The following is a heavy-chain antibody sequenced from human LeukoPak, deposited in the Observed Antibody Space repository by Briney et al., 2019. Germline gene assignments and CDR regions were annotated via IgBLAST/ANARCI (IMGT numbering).Heavy chain of an antibody. CDR1: GYSIRSGYH. CDR3: ARRNFANYYFDF. V-gene: IGHV4-38-2*01. J-gene: IGHJ4*02. Sequence: SETLSLTCAVSGYSIRSGYHWGRIRQPPGKGLEWIGNIYHSGSIYYNPSLKSRVTISPDTSKNQFSLRLSSATAADTAVYFCARRNFANYYFDFWGRGTLVTVSS. CDR2: IYHSGSI. D-gene: IGHD2/OR15-2a*01.